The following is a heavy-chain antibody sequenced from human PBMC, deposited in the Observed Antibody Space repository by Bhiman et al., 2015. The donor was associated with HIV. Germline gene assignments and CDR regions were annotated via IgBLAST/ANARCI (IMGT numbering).Heavy chain of an antibody. CDR1: GFTFSSYG. V-gene: IGHV3-48*01. D-gene: IGHD3-10*01. Sequence: VQLVESGGGVVQPGGSLRLSCAASGFTFSSYGMHWVRQAPGKGLEWVSYISSSSSTIYYADSVKGRFTISRDNAKNSLYLQMNSLRAEDTAVYYCASGSGSVNFDYWGQGTLVTVSS. CDR3: ASGSGSVNFDY. J-gene: IGHJ4*02. CDR2: ISSSSSTI.